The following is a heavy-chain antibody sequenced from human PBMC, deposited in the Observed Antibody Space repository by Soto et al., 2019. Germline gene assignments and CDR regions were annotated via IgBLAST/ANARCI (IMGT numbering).Heavy chain of an antibody. V-gene: IGHV3-33*01. Sequence: GGSLRLSCAASGSIFGGYGMHWVRQAPGKGLEWVAGIRFDGSNENYADSAKGRFTISRDNSKNMLYLQMNSLSVEDTAVYYCGREGEVGTVVVGYFDYWGQGALVTVSS. CDR2: IRFDGSNE. D-gene: IGHD3-22*01. CDR1: GSIFGGYG. CDR3: GREGEVGTVVVGYFDY. J-gene: IGHJ4*01.